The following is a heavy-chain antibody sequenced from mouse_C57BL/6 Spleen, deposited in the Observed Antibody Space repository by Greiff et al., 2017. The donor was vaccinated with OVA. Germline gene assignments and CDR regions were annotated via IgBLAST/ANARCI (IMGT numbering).Heavy chain of an antibody. CDR2: ISYDGSN. D-gene: IGHD1-1*01. CDR1: GYSITSGYY. J-gene: IGHJ1*03. Sequence: EVKLEESGPGLVKPSQSLSLTCSVTGYSITSGYYWNWIRQFPGNKLEWMGYISYDGSNNYNPSLKNRISITRDTSKNQFFLKLNSVTTEDTATYYCARDWYYGSSSYWCFDVWGTGTTVTVSS. V-gene: IGHV3-6*01. CDR3: ARDWYYGSSSYWCFDV.